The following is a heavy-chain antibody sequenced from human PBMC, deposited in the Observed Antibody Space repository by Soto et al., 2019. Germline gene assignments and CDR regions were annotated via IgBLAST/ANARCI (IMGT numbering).Heavy chain of an antibody. CDR3: ARDEDIVVVPAAPSPAFDI. V-gene: IGHV3-74*01. CDR2: INSDGSST. J-gene: IGHJ3*02. Sequence: GGSLRLSCAASGFTFSSYWMRWVRQAPGKGLVWVSRINSDGSSTSYADSVKGRFTISRDNAKNTLYLQMNSLRAEDTAVYYCARDEDIVVVPAAPSPAFDIWGQGTMVTVSS. CDR1: GFTFSSYW. D-gene: IGHD2-2*01.